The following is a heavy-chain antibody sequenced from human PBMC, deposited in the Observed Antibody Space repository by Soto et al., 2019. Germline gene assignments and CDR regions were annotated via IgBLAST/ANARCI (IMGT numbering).Heavy chain of an antibody. D-gene: IGHD2-2*01. CDR2: ISAYNGNT. CDR1: GYTFTSYG. V-gene: IGHV1-18*01. J-gene: IGHJ5*02. Sequence: QVQLVQSGAEVKKPGASVKVSCKASGYTFTSYGISWVRQAPGQGLEWMGWISAYNGNTNSAQKFQGRVTMTRDTSINTAYMELTNLRSEDTAIYYCASDMSTTWGQGTLVTVSS. CDR3: ASDMSTT.